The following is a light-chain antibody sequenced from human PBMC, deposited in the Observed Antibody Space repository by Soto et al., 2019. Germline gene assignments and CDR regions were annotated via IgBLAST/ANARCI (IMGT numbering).Light chain of an antibody. V-gene: IGKV1-5*01. CDR2: DAS. Sequence: DIQMTQSPSTLSASVGDRVTITCRASQSISSWLAWYQQKPGKAPKLLIYDASSLESGVPSRFSGSGSGTEFTLTISSLQPDDFATYYNQQYNSYSAWTFGQGTKVEIK. CDR3: QQYNSYSAWT. J-gene: IGKJ1*01. CDR1: QSISSW.